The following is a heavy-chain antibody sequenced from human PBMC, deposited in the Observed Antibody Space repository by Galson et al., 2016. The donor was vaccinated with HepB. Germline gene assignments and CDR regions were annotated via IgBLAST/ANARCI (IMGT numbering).Heavy chain of an antibody. D-gene: IGHD3-22*01. Sequence: SLRLSCAASGFTFSTYAMSWVRQAPGKGLEWVSGISGSGGSTYYADSVKGRFTISRDNSKNTLYLQMNSQRAEDTAVYYCARDKSSGYSDAFDMWGQGTMVTISS. CDR1: GFTFSTYA. CDR2: ISGSGGST. CDR3: ARDKSSGYSDAFDM. J-gene: IGHJ3*02. V-gene: IGHV3-23*01.